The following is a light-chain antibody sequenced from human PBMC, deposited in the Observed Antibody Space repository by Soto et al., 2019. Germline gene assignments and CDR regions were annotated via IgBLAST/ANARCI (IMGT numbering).Light chain of an antibody. V-gene: IGKV1-5*01. CDR2: DAS. CDR3: QQHNSYPRT. Sequence: DIQMTQSPSTLSASVGDRVTITCRASQSISSWLAWYQQKPGKAPKLLIYDASSMESGVPSRFSGSGSGTEFTLTISSLKPEDFATYYCQQHNSYPRTFGQGTKVEIK. CDR1: QSISSW. J-gene: IGKJ1*01.